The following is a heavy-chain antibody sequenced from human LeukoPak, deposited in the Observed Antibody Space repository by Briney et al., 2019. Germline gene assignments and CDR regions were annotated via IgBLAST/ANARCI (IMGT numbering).Heavy chain of an antibody. CDR3: AKGPRSGWSLLYFDY. CDR2: ISGSGGST. CDR1: GFTFSSYA. V-gene: IGHV3-23*01. Sequence: GGSLRLSCAASGFTFSSYAMSWVRQAPGKGLEWVSAISGSGGSTYYADSVKGRFTISRDNSKNTLYLQMNSLRAEDTAVYYCAKGPRSGWSLLYFDYWGQGTLVTASS. J-gene: IGHJ4*02. D-gene: IGHD6-19*01.